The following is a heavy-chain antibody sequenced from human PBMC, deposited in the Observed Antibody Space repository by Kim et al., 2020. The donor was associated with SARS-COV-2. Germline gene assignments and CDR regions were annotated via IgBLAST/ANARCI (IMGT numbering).Heavy chain of an antibody. Sequence: ASVKVSCKASGYTFTSYDINWVRQATGQGLEWMGWMNPNSGNTGYAQKFQGRVTMTRNTSISTAYMELSSLRSEDTAVYYCARDPKSVVAAIDWYFDLWGPGHLGNVSS. CDR3: ARDPKSVVAAIDWYFDL. D-gene: IGHD2-15*01. J-gene: IGHJ2*01. CDR1: GYTFTSYD. CDR2: MNPNSGNT. V-gene: IGHV1-8*01.